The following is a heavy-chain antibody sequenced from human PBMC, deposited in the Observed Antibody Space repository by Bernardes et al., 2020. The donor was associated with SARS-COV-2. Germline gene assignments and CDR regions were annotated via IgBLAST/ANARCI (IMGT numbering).Heavy chain of an antibody. J-gene: IGHJ3*01. CDR1: GYTFTGYY. CDR3: ATLFCSTMCLVPHAFDL. CDR2: INPNSGGT. Sequence: ASVKVSCKASGYTFTGYYMHWVRQAPGQGLEWMGWINPNSGGTNYAQKFQGRVTMTRDTSISTAYMELSRLRSDDTAVYYCATLFCSTMCLVPHAFDLWGQGTEVIVSS. D-gene: IGHD2-2*01. V-gene: IGHV1-2*02.